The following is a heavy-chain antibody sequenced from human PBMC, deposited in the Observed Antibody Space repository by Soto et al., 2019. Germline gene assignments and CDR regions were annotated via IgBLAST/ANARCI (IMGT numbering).Heavy chain of an antibody. J-gene: IGHJ6*02. CDR3: ARVPGSGYELPNYYYYCMDV. CDR2: IIPIFGTA. V-gene: IGHV1-69*01. CDR1: GGTFSSYA. D-gene: IGHD5-12*01. Sequence: QVQLVQSGAEVKKPGSSVQVSCKASGGTFSSYAISWVRQAPGQGLEWMGGIIPIFGTANYAQKFQGRVTITADEATSTAYMELSSLRSEDTAVYYCARVPGSGYELPNYYYYCMDVWGQGTTVTASS.